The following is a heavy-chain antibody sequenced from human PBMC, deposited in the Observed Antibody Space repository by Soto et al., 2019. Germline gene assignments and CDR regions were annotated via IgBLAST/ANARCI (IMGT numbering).Heavy chain of an antibody. CDR3: ARGCSGGSCYLYYYMDV. Sequence: ASVKVSCKASGYTFTSYYMHWVRQAPGQGLEWMGIINPSGGSTSYAQKFQGRVTMTRDTSTSTVYMELSSLRSEDTAVYYCARGCSGGSCYLYYYMDVWGKGTTVTFSS. CDR2: INPSGGST. J-gene: IGHJ6*03. CDR1: GYTFTSYY. V-gene: IGHV1-46*03. D-gene: IGHD2-15*01.